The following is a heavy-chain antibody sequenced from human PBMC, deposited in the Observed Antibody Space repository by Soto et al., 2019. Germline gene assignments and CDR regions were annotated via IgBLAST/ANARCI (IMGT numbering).Heavy chain of an antibody. CDR2: IKQDGSEK. V-gene: IGHV3-7*05. CDR3: ARRPGNITKLGYTTDY. J-gene: IGHJ4*02. CDR1: GFTFSSYW. Sequence: GGSLRLSCAASGFTFSSYWMSWVRQAPGKGLEWVATIKQDGSEKYYLDSVQGRFTVSRDDSKNTAYLHMNSLKTEDTAVCYCARRPGNITKLGYTTDYWGQGTLVTVSS. D-gene: IGHD1-20*01.